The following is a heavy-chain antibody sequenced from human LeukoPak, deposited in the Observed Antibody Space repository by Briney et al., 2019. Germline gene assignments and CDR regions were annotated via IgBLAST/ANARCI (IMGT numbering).Heavy chain of an antibody. CDR2: ISAYNGNT. Sequence: ASVKVSCKASGYTFTSYGISWVRQAPGQGLEWMGWISAYNGNTNYAEKLQGRVTMTTDTSTSTAYMDLRSLRSDDTAVYYCARDRSPRHYYDTSDYHGAAHYWGQGTLVTVSS. CDR3: ARDRSPRHYYDTSDYHGAAHY. CDR1: GYTFTSYG. V-gene: IGHV1-18*01. D-gene: IGHD3-22*01. J-gene: IGHJ4*02.